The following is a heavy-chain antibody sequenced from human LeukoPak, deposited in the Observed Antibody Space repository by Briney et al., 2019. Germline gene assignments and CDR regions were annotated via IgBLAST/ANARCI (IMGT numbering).Heavy chain of an antibody. CDR1: GFTFSLYY. Sequence: GGSLRLSCAGSGFTFSLYYIDWVRQAPGKGVEWVARIRNKANSYSIEYAASVKGRFTISRDDSKNSVYLQMNSLKSEDTADYYCVRVMLGSSKFFDLWGRGTLVTVSS. D-gene: IGHD1-26*01. J-gene: IGHJ2*01. CDR3: VRVMLGSSKFFDL. CDR2: IRNKANSYSI. V-gene: IGHV3-72*01.